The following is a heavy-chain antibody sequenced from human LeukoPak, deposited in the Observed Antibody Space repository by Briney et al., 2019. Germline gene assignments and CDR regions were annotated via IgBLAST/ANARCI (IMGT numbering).Heavy chain of an antibody. CDR3: ARDHGSAYYRAPRH. D-gene: IGHD3-10*01. J-gene: IGHJ4*02. V-gene: IGHV1-69*05. CDR2: IIPIFGTA. CDR1: GGTFSSYA. Sequence: ASVKVSCKASGGTFSSYAISWVRQAPGQGLEWMGGIIPIFGTANYAQKFQGRVTITTDESTSTVYMELSSLRSEDTAVYYCARDHGSAYYRAPRHWGQGTLVTVSS.